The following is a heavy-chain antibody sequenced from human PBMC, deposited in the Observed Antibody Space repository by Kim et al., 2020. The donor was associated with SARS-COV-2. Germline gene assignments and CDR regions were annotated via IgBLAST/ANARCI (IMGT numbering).Heavy chain of an antibody. J-gene: IGHJ6*02. CDR1: GDSVSSNSAA. Sequence: SQTLSLTCAISGDSVSSNSAAWNWIRQSPSRGLEWLGRTYYRSKWYNDYAVSVKSRITINPDTSKNQFSLQLNSVTPEDTAVYYCARDPLRLYGSGSYYSPYYYCGMDVWGQGTTVTVSS. V-gene: IGHV6-1*01. CDR3: ARDPLRLYGSGSYYSPYYYCGMDV. CDR2: TYYRSKWYN. D-gene: IGHD3-10*01.